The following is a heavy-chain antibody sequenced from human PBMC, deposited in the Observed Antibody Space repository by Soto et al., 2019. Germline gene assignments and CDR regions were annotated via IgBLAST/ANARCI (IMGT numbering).Heavy chain of an antibody. J-gene: IGHJ2*01. V-gene: IGHV3-23*01. CDR1: GFTFSSYA. CDR2: ISGSGGST. D-gene: IGHD3-22*01. CDR3: AKAGYDSSGYYYPSWYFDL. Sequence: EVQLLESGGGLVQPGGSLRLSCAASGFTFSSYAMSWVRQAPGKGLEWVSAISGSGGSTYDADSVKGRFTISRDNSKNTLYLQMNSLRAEDTAVYYCAKAGYDSSGYYYPSWYFDLWGRGTLVTVSS.